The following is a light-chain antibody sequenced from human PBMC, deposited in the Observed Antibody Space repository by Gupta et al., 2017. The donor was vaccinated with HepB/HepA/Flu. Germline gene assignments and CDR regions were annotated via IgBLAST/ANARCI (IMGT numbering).Light chain of an antibody. CDR2: AAS. Sequence: DIQMTQSPSSLSASVGDRVTITCRESQSISSYLNWYQEKPGKAPKFLIYAASSLQSGVPSRFSGSGSGTDFTLTISSLQPEDVATYYCQQSYSTPRYTFGQGTKLEIK. CDR1: QSISSY. CDR3: QQSYSTPRYT. V-gene: IGKV1-39*01. J-gene: IGKJ2*01.